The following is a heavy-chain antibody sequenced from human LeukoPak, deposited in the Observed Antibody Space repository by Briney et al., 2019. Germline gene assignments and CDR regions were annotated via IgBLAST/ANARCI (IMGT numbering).Heavy chain of an antibody. D-gene: IGHD6-13*01. CDR1: GGSFSGYY. Sequence: SETLSLTCAVYGGSFSGYYWSWIRQPPGKGLEWIGEINHSGSTNYNPSLKSRVTISVDTSKNQFSLKLSSVTAADTAVYYCSSSWYQVDYWGQGTLVTVSS. V-gene: IGHV4-34*03. J-gene: IGHJ4*02. CDR3: SSSWYQVDY. CDR2: INHSGST.